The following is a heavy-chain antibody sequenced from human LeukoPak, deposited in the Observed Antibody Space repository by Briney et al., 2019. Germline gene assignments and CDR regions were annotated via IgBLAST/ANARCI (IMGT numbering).Heavy chain of an antibody. CDR2: ISSSGSTI. CDR3: AISNGYGMDV. D-gene: IGHD2-8*01. J-gene: IGHJ6*02. Sequence: GGSLRLSCAASGFTFSSYEMNWVRQAPGKGLEWVSYISSSGSTIYYADSVKGRFTIPRDNAKNSLYLQMNSLRAEDTAVYYCAISNGYGMDVWGQGTTVTVSS. CDR1: GFTFSSYE. V-gene: IGHV3-48*03.